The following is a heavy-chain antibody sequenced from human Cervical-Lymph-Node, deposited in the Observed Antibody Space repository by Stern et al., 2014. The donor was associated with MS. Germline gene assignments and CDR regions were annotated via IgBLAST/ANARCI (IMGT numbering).Heavy chain of an antibody. CDR2: ISGRGGTA. Sequence: VQLVESGGGLVHPAGSLRLSCAASGFTFTSYALSLVRQPPGKGLECVSGISGRGGTADYADSVKGRFSISRDNSRNTLYLELHSLRAEDTAVYYCARSSGFFWSSYPIDHWGQGTLVTLSS. D-gene: IGHD3-3*01. CDR1: GFTFTSYA. V-gene: IGHV3-23*04. J-gene: IGHJ4*02. CDR3: ARSSGFFWSSYPIDH.